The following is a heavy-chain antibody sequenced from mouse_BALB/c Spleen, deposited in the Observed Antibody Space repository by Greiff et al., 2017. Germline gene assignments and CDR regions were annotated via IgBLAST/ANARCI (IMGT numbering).Heavy chain of an antibody. CDR2: IDPENGNT. V-gene: IGHV14-1*02. CDR1: GFNIKDYY. D-gene: IGHD2-1*01. Sequence: VHVKQSGAELVRPGASVKLSCKASGFNIKDYYMHWVKQRPEQGLEWIGWIDPENGNTIYDPKFQGKASITADTSSNTAYLQISSLTSEDTAVYYCARYYGNYEDYWGQGTTLTVSS. CDR3: ARYYGNYEDY. J-gene: IGHJ2*01.